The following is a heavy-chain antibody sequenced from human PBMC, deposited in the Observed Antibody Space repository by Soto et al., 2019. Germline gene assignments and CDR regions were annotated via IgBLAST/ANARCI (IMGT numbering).Heavy chain of an antibody. CDR3: ARDRSGGLWFGEDDAFDI. CDR1: GFTFSSYW. V-gene: IGHV3-74*01. J-gene: IGHJ3*02. D-gene: IGHD3-10*01. CDR2: INSDGSST. Sequence: GGSLRLSCAASGFTFSSYWMHWVRQAPGKGLVWVSRINSDGSSTSYADSVKGRFTISRDNAKNTLYLQMNSLRAEDTAVYYCARDRSGGLWFGEDDAFDIWGQGTMVTVSS.